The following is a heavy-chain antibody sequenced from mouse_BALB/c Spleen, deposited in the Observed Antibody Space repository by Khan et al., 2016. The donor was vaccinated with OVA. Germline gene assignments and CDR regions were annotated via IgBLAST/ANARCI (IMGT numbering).Heavy chain of an antibody. D-gene: IGHD2-14*01. V-gene: IGHV1-4*01. Sequence: VQLQESGAELARPGASVKMSCKASGYTFTSYTIHWIKLRPGQGLEWIGYINPSNGYTNYNQTFKDKATLTADKSSTTAYKQLSSLTSDDSAVYYSVRDGAYHRNDGWFAYWGQGTLVTVSA. J-gene: IGHJ3*01. CDR2: INPSNGYT. CDR3: VRDGAYHRNDGWFAY. CDR1: GYTFTSYT.